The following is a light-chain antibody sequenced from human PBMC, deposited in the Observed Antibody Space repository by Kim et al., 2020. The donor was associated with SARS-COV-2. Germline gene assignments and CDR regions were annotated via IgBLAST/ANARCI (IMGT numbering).Light chain of an antibody. Sequence: QLVLTQSPSASGTLGQRVTIACSGDSSNIGRNIVSWYQHLPGTAPTLLIYNSIDRPSGVPDRFSGSKSGASASLAISGLQSEDEADYYCASWDDSLNVVLFGGGTQLTVL. V-gene: IGLV1-44*01. CDR2: NSI. CDR3: ASWDDSLNVVL. J-gene: IGLJ2*01. CDR1: SSNIGRNI.